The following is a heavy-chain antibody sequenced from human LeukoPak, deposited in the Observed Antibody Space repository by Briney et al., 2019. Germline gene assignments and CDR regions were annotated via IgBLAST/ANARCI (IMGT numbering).Heavy chain of an antibody. CDR2: ISCSSSYI. D-gene: IGHD6-13*01. CDR1: GFTFSSYS. V-gene: IGHV3-21*01. CDR3: ARSLYSSSWYDYYYYGMDV. J-gene: IGHJ6*02. Sequence: GGSLRLSCAASGFTFSSYSMNWVRQAPGKGLEWVSSISCSSSYIYYADSVKGRFTISRDNAKNSLYLQMNSLRAEDTAVYYCARSLYSSSWYDYYYYGMDVWGQGTTVTVSS.